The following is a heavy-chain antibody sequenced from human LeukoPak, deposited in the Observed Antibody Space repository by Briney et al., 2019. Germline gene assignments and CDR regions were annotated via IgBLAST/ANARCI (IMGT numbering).Heavy chain of an antibody. CDR2: MNPNSGNT. Sequence: ASVKVSCKASGYTFTSYDINWVRQATGQGLEWMGWMNPNSGNTGYAQKFQGRVTITRNTSISTAYMELSSLRSEDTAVYYCARGPQSSYYDYVWGSYRYWFDPWGQGTLVTVSS. V-gene: IGHV1-8*03. J-gene: IGHJ5*02. CDR3: ARGPQSSYYDYVWGSYRYWFDP. CDR1: GYTFTSYD. D-gene: IGHD3-16*02.